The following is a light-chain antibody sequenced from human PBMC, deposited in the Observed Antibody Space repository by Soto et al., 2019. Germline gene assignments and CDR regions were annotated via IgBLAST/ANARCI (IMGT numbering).Light chain of an antibody. CDR2: STN. CDR3: SSYTSSSTYV. J-gene: IGLJ1*01. Sequence: QSVLTQPPSASGTPGQRVTISCSGSSSNIGSNSVNWYQQVPGTAPKLLIYSTNQRPSGVPDRFSGSKSDTSAPLAISGLQAEDEADYYCSSYTSSSTYVFGTGTKLTVL. V-gene: IGLV1-44*01. CDR1: SSNIGSNS.